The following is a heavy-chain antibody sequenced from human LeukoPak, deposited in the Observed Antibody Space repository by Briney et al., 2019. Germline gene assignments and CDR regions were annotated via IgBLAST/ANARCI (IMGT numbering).Heavy chain of an antibody. Sequence: ASXXVSCKASGYTFTSYGISWVRQAPGQGLEWMGWISAYNGNTNYAQKLQGRVTMTTDTSTSTAYMELRSLRSDDTAVYYCAKVSDYYDSSGYNYWGQGTLVTVSS. CDR1: GYTFTSYG. V-gene: IGHV1-18*01. D-gene: IGHD3-22*01. CDR2: ISAYNGNT. CDR3: AKVSDYYDSSGYNY. J-gene: IGHJ4*02.